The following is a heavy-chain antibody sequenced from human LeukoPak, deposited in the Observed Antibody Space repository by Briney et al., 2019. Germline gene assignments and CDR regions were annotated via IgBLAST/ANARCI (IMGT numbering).Heavy chain of an antibody. CDR3: AKDIGTLNDSSGYYGAFDI. D-gene: IGHD3-22*01. Sequence: LPGGSLRLSCAASGFTFDDYAMHWVRQAPGKGLEWVSGISWNSGSIGYADFVKGRFTISRDNAKNSLYLQMNSLRAEDTALYYCAKDIGTLNDSSGYYGAFDIWGQGTMVTVSS. CDR1: GFTFDDYA. J-gene: IGHJ3*02. V-gene: IGHV3-9*01. CDR2: ISWNSGSI.